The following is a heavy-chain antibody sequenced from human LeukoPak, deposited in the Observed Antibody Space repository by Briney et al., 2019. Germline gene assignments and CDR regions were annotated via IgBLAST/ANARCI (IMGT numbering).Heavy chain of an antibody. CDR3: AKGRITAAGPRGAYFEN. CDR2: IGGSGTTT. J-gene: IGHJ4*02. V-gene: IGHV3-23*01. CDR1: GFSFSTYA. Sequence: GGSLRLSCVASGFSFSTYAMNWVRQAPGKGLEWVSGIGGSGTTTYYTDSMKGRFTISRDNSRNTLFLQIDTLTADDTALYYCAKGRITAAGPRGAYFENWGQGTLVAVSS. D-gene: IGHD6-25*01.